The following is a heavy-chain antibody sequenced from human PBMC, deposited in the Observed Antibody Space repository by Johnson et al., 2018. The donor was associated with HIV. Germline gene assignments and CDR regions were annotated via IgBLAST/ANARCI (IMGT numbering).Heavy chain of an antibody. J-gene: IGHJ3*01. CDR2: ISDDAVYK. CDR3: AKGLRWIDAYDF. D-gene: IGHD4-23*01. CDR1: GFTFSNAW. Sequence: QVQLVESGGGLVKPGGSLRLSCAASGFTFSNAWMSWVRQAPGKGLEWVAVISDDAVYKHYGDSVKGRFSISRDNSKNTVDLRMNSLRSEDTAVYWCAKGLRWIDAYDFWGQGTMVAVSS. V-gene: IGHV3-30*18.